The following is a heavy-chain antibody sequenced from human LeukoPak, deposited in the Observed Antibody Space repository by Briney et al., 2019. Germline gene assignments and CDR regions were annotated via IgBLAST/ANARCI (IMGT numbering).Heavy chain of an antibody. D-gene: IGHD6-19*01. V-gene: IGHV3-23*01. CDR2: ISGSGGST. Sequence: GGSLRLSCAASGFTFSTYAMSWVRQAPGKGLEWVSGISGSGGSTYYAVSVKGRFTLFRDNSKNTLHLQMNSLRAEDTAIYYCARAPSYSSGRFDVWGQGTMVTVSS. J-gene: IGHJ3*01. CDR1: GFTFSTYA. CDR3: ARAPSYSSGRFDV.